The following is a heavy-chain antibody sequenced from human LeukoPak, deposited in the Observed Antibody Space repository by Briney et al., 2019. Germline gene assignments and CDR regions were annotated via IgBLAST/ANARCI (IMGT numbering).Heavy chain of an antibody. CDR2: INPNSGVT. CDR1: GYTFTSYY. J-gene: IGHJ3*02. V-gene: IGHV1-2*06. Sequence: ASVKVSCKASGYTFTSYYMHWVRQAPGQGLEWMGRINPNSGVTHYAQKFQGRVTMTRDTSISTAYMELSRLRSDDTAVYYCASLSNPDAFDIWGQGTMVTVSS. D-gene: IGHD2/OR15-2a*01. CDR3: ASLSNPDAFDI.